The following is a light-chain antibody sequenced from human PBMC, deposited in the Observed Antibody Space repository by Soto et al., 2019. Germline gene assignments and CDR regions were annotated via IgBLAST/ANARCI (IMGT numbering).Light chain of an antibody. CDR3: QQFNTYPLT. CDR2: DAS. J-gene: IGKJ4*01. V-gene: IGKV1-33*01. Sequence: DIQMTQSPSSLSASVGDRVTITCQASQDISNYLNWYQQKPGKAPKLLIYDASNLETGVPSRFSGSGSGTEFTLTISSLQPEDFATYYCQQFNTYPLTFGGGTKVEVK. CDR1: QDISNY.